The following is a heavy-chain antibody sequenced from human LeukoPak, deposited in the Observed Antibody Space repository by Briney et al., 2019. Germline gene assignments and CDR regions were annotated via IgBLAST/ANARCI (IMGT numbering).Heavy chain of an antibody. CDR3: ARAAAAGNDAFDI. J-gene: IGHJ3*02. CDR1: GGSISSGGYY. Sequence: SQTLSLTCTVSGGSISSGGYYWSWIRQPPGKGLEWIGYIYHSGSTYYNPSLKSRVTISVDKSKNQFSLKLSSVTAADTAVYYCARAAAAGNDAFDIWGQGTMVTVSS. D-gene: IGHD6-13*01. V-gene: IGHV4-30-2*01. CDR2: IYHSGST.